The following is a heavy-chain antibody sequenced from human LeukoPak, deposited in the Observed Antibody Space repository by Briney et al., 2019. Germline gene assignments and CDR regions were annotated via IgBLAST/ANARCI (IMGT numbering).Heavy chain of an antibody. CDR2: ISGSGGST. Sequence: PGRSLRLSCAASGFTFSSYAMSWVRQAPGKGLEWVSAISGSGGSTYYADSVKGRFTISRDNSKNTLYLQMNSLRAEDTAVYYCAKDPNWEQPPDYFDYWGQGTLVTVSS. D-gene: IGHD1-26*01. J-gene: IGHJ4*02. CDR3: AKDPNWEQPPDYFDY. CDR1: GFTFSSYA. V-gene: IGHV3-23*01.